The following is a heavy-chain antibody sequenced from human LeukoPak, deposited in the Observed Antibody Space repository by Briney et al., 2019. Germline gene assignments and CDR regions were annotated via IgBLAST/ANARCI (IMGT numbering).Heavy chain of an antibody. CDR2: IYYSGST. Sequence: SETLSLTCTASGGSISSSSYYWGWIRQPPGKGLEWIGSIYYSGSTYYNPSLKSRVTISVDTSKNQFSLKLSSVTAADTAVYYCARLPSSSGWGFDYWGQGTLVTVSS. J-gene: IGHJ4*02. CDR1: GGSISSSSYY. V-gene: IGHV4-39*01. D-gene: IGHD6-19*01. CDR3: ARLPSSSGWGFDY.